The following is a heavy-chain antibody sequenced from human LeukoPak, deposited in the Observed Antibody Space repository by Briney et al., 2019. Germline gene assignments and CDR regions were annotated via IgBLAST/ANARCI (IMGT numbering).Heavy chain of an antibody. D-gene: IGHD3-16*02. J-gene: IGHJ4*02. CDR2: IIPIFGTA. CDR3: ARGDDYVWGSCRYFDY. Sequence: SVTVSCKASGGTFSSYAISWVRQAPGQGLEWMGGIIPIFGTANYAQKFQGRVTITADESTSTAYMELSSLRSEDTAVYYCARGDDYVWGSCRYFDYWGQGTLVTVSS. CDR1: GGTFSSYA. V-gene: IGHV1-69*01.